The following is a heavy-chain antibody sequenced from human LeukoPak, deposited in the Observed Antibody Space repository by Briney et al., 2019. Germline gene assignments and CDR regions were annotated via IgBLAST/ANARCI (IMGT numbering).Heavy chain of an antibody. D-gene: IGHD1-26*01. CDR1: GYSISSGYY. CDR2: ITSGSSHI. V-gene: IGHV3-21*01. Sequence: ETLSLTCTVSGYSISSGYYWGWIRQPPGQGLEWVSSITSGSSHIYYADSVKGRFTISRDNAKSSLYLQMNSLRAEDTAVYYCARDPYSGSYGADYYYYMDVWGKGTTVTISS. J-gene: IGHJ6*03. CDR3: ARDPYSGSYGADYYYYMDV.